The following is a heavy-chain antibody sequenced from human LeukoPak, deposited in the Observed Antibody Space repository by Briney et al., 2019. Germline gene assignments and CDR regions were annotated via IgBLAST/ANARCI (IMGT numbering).Heavy chain of an antibody. CDR3: AKESFPV. J-gene: IGHJ4*02. CDR2: ISYDGSYK. CDR1: GFTFSSYG. D-gene: IGHD2/OR15-2a*01. Sequence: GGSLRLSCAASGFTFSSYGMHWVRQAPGKGLEWVAVISYDGSYKNYADSVKGRFTISRDNSKNTLYLEMNSLRAEDTAVYHCAKESFPVWGQGTLVTVSS. V-gene: IGHV3-30*18.